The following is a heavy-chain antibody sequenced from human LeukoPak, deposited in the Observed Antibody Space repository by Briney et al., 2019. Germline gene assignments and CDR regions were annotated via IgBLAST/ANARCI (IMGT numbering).Heavy chain of an antibody. V-gene: IGHV3-64D*06. CDR1: GFTFSSYA. CDR2: ISSNGGST. D-gene: IGHD3-10*01. Sequence: GGSLRLSCSASGFTFSSYAMHWVRQAPGKGLEYVSAISSNGGSTYYADSVKGRFTISRDNSKNTLYLQMSSLRAEDTAVYYCAKDSGADSNYYYYGMDVWGQGTTVTVSS. CDR3: AKDSGADSNYYYYGMDV. J-gene: IGHJ6*02.